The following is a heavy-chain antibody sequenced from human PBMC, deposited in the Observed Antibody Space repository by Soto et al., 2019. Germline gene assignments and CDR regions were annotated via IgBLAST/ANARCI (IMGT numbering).Heavy chain of an antibody. CDR3: ARHNVVDFVVRAAHNAFDI. D-gene: IGHD2-2*01. Sequence: PGESLKISCKGSGYSFTSYWIGWVRQMPGKGLEWMGIIYPGDSDTRYSPSSQGQVTISADKSISTAYLQWSSLKASDTAMYYCARHNVVDFVVRAAHNAFDIWGQGTMVTVS. CDR2: IYPGDSDT. V-gene: IGHV5-51*01. J-gene: IGHJ3*02. CDR1: GYSFTSYW.